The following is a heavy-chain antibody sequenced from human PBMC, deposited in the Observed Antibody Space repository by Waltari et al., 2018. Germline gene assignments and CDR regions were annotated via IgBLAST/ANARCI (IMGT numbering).Heavy chain of an antibody. Sequence: EVQLVESGGGLVQPGGSLRLSCAASGFTFSSYWMSWVRQAPGKGLEWVANIKQDGSEKYYVYSVKGRFTISRDNAKNSLYLQMNSLRAEDTAVYYCAREETTVPEYFQHWGQGTLVTVSS. CDR2: IKQDGSEK. V-gene: IGHV3-7*01. D-gene: IGHD4-17*01. CDR1: GFTFSSYW. J-gene: IGHJ1*01. CDR3: AREETTVPEYFQH.